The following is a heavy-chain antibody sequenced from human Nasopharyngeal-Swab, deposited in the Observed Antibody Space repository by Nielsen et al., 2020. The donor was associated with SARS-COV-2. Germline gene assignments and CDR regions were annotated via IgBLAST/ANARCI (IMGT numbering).Heavy chain of an antibody. Sequence: SGVPGFTFSNYAMNWVRQAPGKGLEWVSGISGSGGTIYYVDSVKGRFTISRDNSRNSLYLHMSNLRAEDTAIYYSAEGYSSGWVPYEYWGQGTLVTVSS. D-gene: IGHD6-19*01. CDR1: GFTFSNYA. V-gene: IGHV3-23*01. CDR3: AEGYSSGWVPYEY. J-gene: IGHJ4*02. CDR2: ISGSGGTI.